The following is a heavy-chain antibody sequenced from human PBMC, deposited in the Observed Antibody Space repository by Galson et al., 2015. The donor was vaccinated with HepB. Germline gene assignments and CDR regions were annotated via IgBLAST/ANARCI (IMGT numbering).Heavy chain of an antibody. CDR3: ANPYDFRSGYSIAGPSDAFDI. CDR2: SSYDGGSK. D-gene: IGHD3-3*01. J-gene: IGHJ3*02. Sequence: SLRDSCADSAFTFSGSGMHWVRQAPGKGLEWVGVSSYDGGSKHYVQHVHGRISISRDNSMSTLYLQMNSLRAEDTAVYYCANPYDFRSGYSIAGPSDAFDIWGQGTMVTVSS. V-gene: IGHV3-30*18. CDR1: AFTFSGSG.